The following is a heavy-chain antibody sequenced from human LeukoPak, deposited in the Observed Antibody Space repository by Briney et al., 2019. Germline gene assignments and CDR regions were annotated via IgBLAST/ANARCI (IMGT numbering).Heavy chain of an antibody. D-gene: IGHD4-23*01. Sequence: SETLSLTCTVSGGSISSGDYYWSWIRQPPGKGLEWIGYIYYSGSTYYNPSLKSRVTISGDTSKYQFSLKLSSVTAADTAVYYCARARTIGTRDPTVVTPSVGYFDLWGRGTLVTVSS. J-gene: IGHJ2*01. CDR2: IYYSGST. V-gene: IGHV4-30-4*08. CDR1: GGSISSGDYY. CDR3: ARARTIGTRDPTVVTPSVGYFDL.